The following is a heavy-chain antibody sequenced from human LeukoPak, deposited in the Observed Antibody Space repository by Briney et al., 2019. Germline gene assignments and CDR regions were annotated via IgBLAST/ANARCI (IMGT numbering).Heavy chain of an antibody. CDR2: ISSSSSTI. CDR3: ATEGIVGAKDDDY. D-gene: IGHD1-26*01. CDR1: GFTFSSYS. V-gene: IGHV3-48*04. Sequence: PGGSLRLSCAASGFTFSSYSMNWVRQAPGKGLEWVSYISSSSSTIYYADSVKGRFTISRDNAKNSLYLQMNSLRAEDTAVYYCATEGIVGAKDDDYWGQGTLVTVSS. J-gene: IGHJ4*02.